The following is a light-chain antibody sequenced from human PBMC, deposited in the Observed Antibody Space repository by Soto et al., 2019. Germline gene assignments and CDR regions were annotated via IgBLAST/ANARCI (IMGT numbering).Light chain of an antibody. J-gene: IGKJ1*01. V-gene: IGKV3-11*01. CDR1: QSVSSN. Sequence: EIVMTQSPVTLSVSPGERATLSCRAGQSVSSNLAWYQQKPGQAPRLLIYDASNRATGIPARFSGSGSGTDFTLTISSLEPEDFAVYYCQQRSNWPRTFGQGTKVDIK. CDR3: QQRSNWPRT. CDR2: DAS.